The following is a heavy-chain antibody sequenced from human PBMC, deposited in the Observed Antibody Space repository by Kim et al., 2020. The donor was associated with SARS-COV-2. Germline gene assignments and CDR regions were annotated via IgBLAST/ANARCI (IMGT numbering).Heavy chain of an antibody. V-gene: IGHV3-43D*03. D-gene: IGHD4-17*01. CDR1: GFTFDDYA. Sequence: GGSLRLSCAASGFTFDDYAMHWVRQAPGKGLEWVSLISWDGGSTYYADSVKGRFTISRDNSKNSLYLQMNSLRAEDTALYYCAKGAVTAEGEGMDVWGQGTTVTVSS. J-gene: IGHJ6*02. CDR3: AKGAVTAEGEGMDV. CDR2: ISWDGGST.